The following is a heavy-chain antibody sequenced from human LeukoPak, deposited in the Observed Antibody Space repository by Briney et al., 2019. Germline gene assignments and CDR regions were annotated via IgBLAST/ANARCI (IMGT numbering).Heavy chain of an antibody. CDR1: GFAFSSYW. Sequence: GGSLRLSCAASGFAFSSYWMCWVRQAPGKGLEWVAIIKQDGSDKHYVDSVEGRFIISRDNAKNSLYLQMNSLRAEDTAAYYCLTSTRSHRFDFWGQGTLVTVSS. D-gene: IGHD2-15*01. CDR2: IKQDGSDK. CDR3: LTSTRSHRFDF. J-gene: IGHJ4*02. V-gene: IGHV3-7*01.